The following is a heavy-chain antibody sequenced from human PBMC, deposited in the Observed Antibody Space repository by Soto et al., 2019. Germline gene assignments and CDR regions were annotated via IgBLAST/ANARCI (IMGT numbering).Heavy chain of an antibody. CDR3: ARDLWGYCGTDCYPLDV. CDR2: MYNTGST. D-gene: IGHD2-21*02. Sequence: SDTLSLTCTVSGVSIIGYYWSWIRQPPGKGLEWIGYMYNTGSTVYNPSFKSRVTISVDTSKNQFSLKLNSVTAADTAVYYCARDLWGYCGTDCYPLDVWGQGTTVTVS. J-gene: IGHJ6*02. V-gene: IGHV4-59*01. CDR1: GVSIIGYY.